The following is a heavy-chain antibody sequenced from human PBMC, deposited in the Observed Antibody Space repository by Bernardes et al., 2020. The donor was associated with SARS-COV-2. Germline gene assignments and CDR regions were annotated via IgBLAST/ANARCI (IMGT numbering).Heavy chain of an antibody. D-gene: IGHD3-22*01. J-gene: IGHJ4*02. CDR2: IYSGGDT. CDR1: GFTVSSNY. V-gene: IGHV3-53*01. CDR3: ARAPGTGQYYGFDY. Sequence: GGSLRLSCAASGFTVSSNYMTWVRQAPGKGLEWVSVIYSGGDTYYADSVKGRFTISRDNSKNTLYLQMSNMRAEDTAVYHCARAPGTGQYYGFDYWSQETLVTVSS.